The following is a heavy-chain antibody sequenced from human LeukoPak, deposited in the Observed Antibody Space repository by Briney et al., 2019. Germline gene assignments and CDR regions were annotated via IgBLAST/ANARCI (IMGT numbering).Heavy chain of an antibody. Sequence: SVKVSCKASGGTFSSYAISWVRQAPGQGLEWMGRIIPIFGTANYAQKFQGRVTITTDESTSTAYMELSSLRSEDAAVYYCARDYYGSGAIDYWGQGTLVTVSS. CDR1: GGTFSSYA. CDR3: ARDYYGSGAIDY. V-gene: IGHV1-69*05. J-gene: IGHJ4*02. D-gene: IGHD3-10*01. CDR2: IIPIFGTA.